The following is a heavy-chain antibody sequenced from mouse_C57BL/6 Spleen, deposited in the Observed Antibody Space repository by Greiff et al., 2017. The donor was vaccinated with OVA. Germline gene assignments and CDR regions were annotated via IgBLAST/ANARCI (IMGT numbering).Heavy chain of an antibody. D-gene: IGHD1-1*01. Sequence: QVQLQQSGAELVRPGASVTLSCKASGYTFTDYEMHWVKQTPVHGLEWIGAIDPETGGTAYNQKFKGKAILTADKSSSTAYMELRSLTSEESAVYYCTRTTVVARDYWYFDVWGTGTTVTVSS. CDR3: TRTTVVARDYWYFDV. CDR2: IDPETGGT. CDR1: GYTFTDYE. V-gene: IGHV1-15*01. J-gene: IGHJ1*03.